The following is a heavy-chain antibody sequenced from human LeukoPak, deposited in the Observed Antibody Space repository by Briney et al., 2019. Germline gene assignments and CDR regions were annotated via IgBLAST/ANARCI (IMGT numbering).Heavy chain of an antibody. Sequence: GGSLRLSCAASGFTFSSYSMNWVRQAPGKGLEWVAFIGSRTGNIYYADSVKGRFSIPRDNAKDSVYLQMNSLRADDTAAYYCARETEPLDYGDSTNLDYWGQGTLVTVSS. V-gene: IGHV3-21*01. CDR2: IGSRTGNI. J-gene: IGHJ4*02. CDR3: ARETEPLDYGDSTNLDY. CDR1: GFTFSSYS. D-gene: IGHD4/OR15-4a*01.